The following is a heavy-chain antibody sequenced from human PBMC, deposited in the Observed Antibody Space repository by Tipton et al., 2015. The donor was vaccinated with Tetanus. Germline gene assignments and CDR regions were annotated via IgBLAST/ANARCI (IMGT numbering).Heavy chain of an antibody. D-gene: IGHD1-1*01. V-gene: IGHV3-74*01. CDR2: INPDGRRT. CDR1: GFTFSGSD. Sequence: SLRLSCAASGFTFSGSDIHWVRQASGKGLEWISRINPDGRRTNYADSVKGRFTISRDHAKNTVYLQMNSLRAEDTAVYFCARRSLTNYGLDVWGQGTPVTVSS. CDR3: ARRSLTNYGLDV. J-gene: IGHJ6*02.